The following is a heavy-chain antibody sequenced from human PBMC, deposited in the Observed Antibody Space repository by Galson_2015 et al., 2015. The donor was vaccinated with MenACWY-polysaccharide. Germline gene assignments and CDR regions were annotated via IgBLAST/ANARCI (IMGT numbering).Heavy chain of an antibody. V-gene: IGHV2-70*01. Sequence: PALVKPTQTLTLTCTFSGFSLGTSGMCVTWIRQPPGKALEWLALIDWDDYRYYSTSLKTRLTISKDTYKNQVVLTMTKVGPVDTATYYCARTSRGGTVVYGMDVWGQGTTVTVS. CDR1: GFSLGTSGMC. CDR2: IDWDDYR. CDR3: ARTSRGGTVVYGMDV. J-gene: IGHJ6*02. D-gene: IGHD4-23*01.